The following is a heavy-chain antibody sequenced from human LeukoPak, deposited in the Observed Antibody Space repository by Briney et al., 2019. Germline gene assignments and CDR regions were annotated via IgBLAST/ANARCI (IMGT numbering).Heavy chain of an antibody. Sequence: GGSLRLSCAASGFTFSSYAMSWVRQAPGKGLEWVSAISGSGGSTYYADSVKGRFTISRGNSKNTLYLQMNSLRAEDTAVYYCAKVRYFDWSIDYWGQGTLVTVSS. V-gene: IGHV3-23*01. D-gene: IGHD3-9*01. CDR3: AKVRYFDWSIDY. CDR2: ISGSGGST. J-gene: IGHJ4*02. CDR1: GFTFSSYA.